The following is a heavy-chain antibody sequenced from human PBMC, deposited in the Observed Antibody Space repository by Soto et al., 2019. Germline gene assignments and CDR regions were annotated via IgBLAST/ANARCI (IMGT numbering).Heavy chain of an antibody. CDR2: ISGSGGST. J-gene: IGHJ4*02. CDR1: GFTFSSYA. D-gene: IGHD3-16*01. Sequence: GGSLRLSCAASGFTFSSYAMSWVRQAPGKGLEWVSAISGSGGSTYYADSVKGRFTISRDTSKNTLYLQMNSMRAEDTAVYSCSKVSGSEGGGFDYWGQGTLVTVSS. CDR3: SKVSGSEGGGFDY. V-gene: IGHV3-23*01.